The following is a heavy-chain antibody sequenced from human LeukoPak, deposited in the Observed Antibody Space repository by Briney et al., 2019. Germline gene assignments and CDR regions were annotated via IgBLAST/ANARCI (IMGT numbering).Heavy chain of an antibody. J-gene: IGHJ3*02. D-gene: IGHD2-21*02. CDR3: ARHCGGDCYLKDAFDI. CDR2: ISWNSGTI. CDR1: GFTFDDYA. Sequence: PGGSLRLSCAASGFTFDDYAMHWVRQAPGKGLEWVSGISWNSGTIGYADSVKGRFTISRDNSKNTLYLQMNSLRAEDTAVYYCARHCGGDCYLKDAFDIWGQGTMVTVSS. V-gene: IGHV3-9*01.